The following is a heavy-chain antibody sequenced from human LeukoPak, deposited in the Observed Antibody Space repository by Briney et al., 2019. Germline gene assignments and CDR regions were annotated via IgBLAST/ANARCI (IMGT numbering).Heavy chain of an antibody. Sequence: SLRLSSAASGFTFSTYGMRTVRESPGTGVKSFTAISGSGGSTYYADSVKGRFTISRDNSKNTLYLQMHSLRAEDTAVYYCAKESLRVVPSATFDYWGQGTLVTVSS. CDR3: AKESLRVVPSATFDY. CDR1: GFTFSTYG. D-gene: IGHD2-2*01. V-gene: IGHV3-23*01. CDR2: ISGSGGST. J-gene: IGHJ4*02.